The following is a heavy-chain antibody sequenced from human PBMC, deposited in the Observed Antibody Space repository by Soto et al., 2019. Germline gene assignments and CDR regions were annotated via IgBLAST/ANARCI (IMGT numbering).Heavy chain of an antibody. CDR3: ARDRNGEGHSSSWYDLWDY. Sequence: PGPPVKVSCKASGYTFTGHYMHWVRQAPGQGLEWMGWINPKSGGTNYGQKFQGWVTMTRDTSISTAYMELSGLKSDDTAVYYCARDRNGEGHSSSWYDLWDYWGQGTLVTVSS. V-gene: IGHV1-2*04. J-gene: IGHJ4*02. CDR1: GYTFTGHY. D-gene: IGHD6-13*01. CDR2: INPKSGGT.